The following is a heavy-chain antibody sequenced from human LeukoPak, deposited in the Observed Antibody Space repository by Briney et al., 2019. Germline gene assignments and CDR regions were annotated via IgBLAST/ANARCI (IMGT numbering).Heavy chain of an antibody. V-gene: IGHV5-51*01. CDR2: NYPGDSDT. CDR3: ARRSYWFDP. D-gene: IGHD3-10*01. Sequence: GESLEISCKGSGYSSTSYWIGWVRQRPGKGLEWMGINYPGDSDTRYSPSFQGQVTISADKSISTAYLQWSSLKASDTAMYYCARRSYWFDPWGQGTLVTVSS. CDR1: GYSSTSYW. J-gene: IGHJ5*02.